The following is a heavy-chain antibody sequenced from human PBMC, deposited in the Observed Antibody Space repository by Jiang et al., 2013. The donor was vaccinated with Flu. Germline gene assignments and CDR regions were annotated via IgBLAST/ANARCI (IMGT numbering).Heavy chain of an antibody. D-gene: IGHD6-13*01. CDR3: TTGSWPPDY. Sequence: WVRPGVQGRGTWSGLAGIKSKTDGGTTDYAAPVKGRFTISRDDSKNTLYLQMNSLKTEDTAVYYCTTGSWPPDYWGQGTLVTVSS. V-gene: IGHV3-15*01. J-gene: IGHJ4*02. CDR2: IKSKTDGGTT.